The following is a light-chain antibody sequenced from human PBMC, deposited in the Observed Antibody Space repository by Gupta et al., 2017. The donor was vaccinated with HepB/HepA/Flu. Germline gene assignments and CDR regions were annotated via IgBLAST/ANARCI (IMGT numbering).Light chain of an antibody. Sequence: QSALTPPPSASGSPGQSVTISCTGTSSDVGGYNYVSWYQRHPGKAPKVIIYEISKRPSGVPDRFSGSRSGNTASLTVSGLQADDEAEYFCSSYAGSNICVFGTGTTVTVL. J-gene: IGLJ1*01. V-gene: IGLV2-8*01. CDR3: SSYAGSNICV. CDR1: SSDVGGYNY. CDR2: EIS.